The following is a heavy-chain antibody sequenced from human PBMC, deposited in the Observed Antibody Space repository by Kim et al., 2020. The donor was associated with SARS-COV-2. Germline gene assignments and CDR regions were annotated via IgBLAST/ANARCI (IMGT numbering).Heavy chain of an antibody. J-gene: IGHJ4*02. V-gene: IGHV1-18*01. CDR3: AQVVYGHFDY. CDR2: NT. Sequence: NTDKAQNVQGRVTITADTPTSTAYMELRSLRSGDTAVYYCAQVVYGHFDYWGQGTRVTVSS. D-gene: IGHD2-8*02.